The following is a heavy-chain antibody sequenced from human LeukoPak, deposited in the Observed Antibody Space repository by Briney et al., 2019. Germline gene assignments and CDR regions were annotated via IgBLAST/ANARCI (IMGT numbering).Heavy chain of an antibody. CDR3: AKGVYCSSTSCYTGMDV. CDR2: ISGSGGST. CDR1: GFTFSSYA. D-gene: IGHD2-2*02. J-gene: IGHJ6*02. Sequence: GGSLRLSCAASGFTFSSYAMSWVRQAPGKGLEWVSAISGSGGSTYYADSVKGRFTTSRDNSKNTLYLQMNSLRAEDTAVYYCAKGVYCSSTSCYTGMDVWGQGTTVTVSS. V-gene: IGHV3-23*01.